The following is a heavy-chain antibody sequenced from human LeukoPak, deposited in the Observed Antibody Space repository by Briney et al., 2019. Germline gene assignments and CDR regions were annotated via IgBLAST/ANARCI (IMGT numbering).Heavy chain of an antibody. CDR1: GYTFTSYY. CDR3: ARDIRGYSGYDYGPDY. V-gene: IGHV1-46*01. J-gene: IGHJ4*02. D-gene: IGHD5-12*01. CDR2: INPSGGST. Sequence: ASVKVSCKASGYTFTSYYMHWVRQAPGQGLERMGIINPSGGSTSYARKFQGRVTMTRDTSTSTVYMELSSLRSEDTAVYYCARDIRGYSGYDYGPDYWGQGTLVTVSS.